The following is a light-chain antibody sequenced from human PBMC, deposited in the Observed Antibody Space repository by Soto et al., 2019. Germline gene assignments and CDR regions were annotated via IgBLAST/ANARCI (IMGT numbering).Light chain of an antibody. CDR2: DTS. Sequence: EIVLTQSPGTLSLSPGERATLSCRASQSVSNVYLAWYQQKPGQAPRLLIYDTSNRATGIPDRFSGSGSGTDCTLSVSRLEPEDFAVYYCQQSGSSPGSFGQGTKLEIK. CDR1: QSVSNVY. J-gene: IGKJ2*01. CDR3: QQSGSSPGS. V-gene: IGKV3-20*01.